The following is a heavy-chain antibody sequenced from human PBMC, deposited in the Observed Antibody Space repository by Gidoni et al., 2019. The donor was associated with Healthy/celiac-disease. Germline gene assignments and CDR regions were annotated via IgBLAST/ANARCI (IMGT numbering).Heavy chain of an antibody. CDR1: GFNCSSYA. Sequence: EVQMLESGGGLVQPGGSLRLSCADPGFNCSSYAMSWVRQAPGKGLELVSAISGSGGSTYSADSVKGRFTISRDNSKNTLYLQMNSLRAEDTAVYYCAKAPKYYYDSSGFDYWGQGTLVTVSS. CDR3: AKAPKYYYDSSGFDY. D-gene: IGHD3-22*01. V-gene: IGHV3-23*01. J-gene: IGHJ4*02. CDR2: ISGSGGST.